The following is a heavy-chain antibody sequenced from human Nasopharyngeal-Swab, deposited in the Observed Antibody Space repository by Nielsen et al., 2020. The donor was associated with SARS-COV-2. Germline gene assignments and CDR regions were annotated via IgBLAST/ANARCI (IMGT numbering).Heavy chain of an antibody. J-gene: IGHJ2*01. CDR3: ARGPYWYFDL. V-gene: IGHV3-30*02. CDR1: GFTFSNYG. CDR2: IWYDGSNK. Sequence: GESLKISCAAPGFTFSNYGMHWVRQAPGKGLEWVALIWYDGSNKYYADSVKGRFTISRDNSKNTLYLQMNSLRAEDTAVYYCARGPYWYFDLWGRGTLVTVSS.